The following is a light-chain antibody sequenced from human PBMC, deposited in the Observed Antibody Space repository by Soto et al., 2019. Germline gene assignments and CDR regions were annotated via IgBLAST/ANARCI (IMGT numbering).Light chain of an antibody. Sequence: QSVLTQPPSASETPGQRVTISCSGSSSNIGTNYVFWYQQLPGTAPKLVIYRNNQRPSGVPERFSGSKSGTSASLAISGLRSEDEADYYCATWDDSLSAHVVIGGGTKLTVL. CDR2: RNN. CDR1: SSNIGTNY. CDR3: ATWDDSLSAHVV. V-gene: IGLV1-47*01. J-gene: IGLJ2*01.